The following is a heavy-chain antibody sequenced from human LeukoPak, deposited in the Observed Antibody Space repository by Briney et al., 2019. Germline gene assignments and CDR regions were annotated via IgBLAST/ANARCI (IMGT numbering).Heavy chain of an antibody. CDR2: IYWNDDK. J-gene: IGHJ5*02. V-gene: IGHV2-5*01. CDR1: GFSLSTSGVG. Sequence: SGPTLVNPTQTLTLTCTFSGFSLSTSGVGVGWIRHPPGKALEWLALIYWNDDKRYSPSLKSRLTITKDTSKNQVVLTMTNMDPVDTATYYCAHHSVGYCTNGVCYMDNWFDPWGQGTLVTVSS. D-gene: IGHD2-8*01. CDR3: AHHSVGYCTNGVCYMDNWFDP.